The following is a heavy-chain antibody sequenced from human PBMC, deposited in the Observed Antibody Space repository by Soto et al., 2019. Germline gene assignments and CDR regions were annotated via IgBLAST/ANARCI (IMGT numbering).Heavy chain of an antibody. J-gene: IGHJ4*02. V-gene: IGHV4-34*01. CDR1: GGSFSGYY. Sequence: QVQLQQWGAGLLKPSETLSLTCAVYGGSFSGYYWTWIRQPPGTGLEWIGEINHSGSTNYNPSLKSRVTISVDTTKNQFSLKLTYVTAAATAVYYCARDKITGLFDYWGQGTLVTVSS. CDR2: INHSGST. CDR3: ARDKITGLFDY. D-gene: IGHD2-8*02.